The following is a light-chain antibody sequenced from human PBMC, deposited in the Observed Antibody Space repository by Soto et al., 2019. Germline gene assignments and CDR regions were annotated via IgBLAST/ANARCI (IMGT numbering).Light chain of an antibody. CDR2: DVT. Sequence: QSALAQPRSVSGSPGQSVTISCTGTSNDVGGYNFVSWYQQLPGKAPKLMIYDVTKRPSGVPDRFSGSKSGNTASLTVSGLQADDEAHYYCSSYAGSNNFVFGTGTKVTVL. J-gene: IGLJ1*01. V-gene: IGLV2-11*01. CDR1: SNDVGGYNF. CDR3: SSYAGSNNFV.